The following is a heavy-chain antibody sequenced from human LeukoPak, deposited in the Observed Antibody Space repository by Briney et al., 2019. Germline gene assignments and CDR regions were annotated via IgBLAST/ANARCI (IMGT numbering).Heavy chain of an antibody. CDR1: GGSFSGYY. Sequence: SETLSLTCAVYGGSFSGYYWSWIRQPPGKGLEWIGEINHSGSTNYNPSLKSRVTISVDTSKNQFSLKLSSVTAADTAVYYCARGTGGVYDFWSGYYGAPYYYYYYMDVWGKGTTVTVSS. J-gene: IGHJ6*03. CDR2: INHSGST. CDR3: ARGTGGVYDFWSGYYGAPYYYYYYMDV. D-gene: IGHD3-3*01. V-gene: IGHV4-34*01.